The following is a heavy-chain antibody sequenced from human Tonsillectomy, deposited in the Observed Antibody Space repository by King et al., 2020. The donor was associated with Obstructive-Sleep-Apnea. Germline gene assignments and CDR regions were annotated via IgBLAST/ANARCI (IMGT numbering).Heavy chain of an antibody. CDR3: ASGKETYYFDK. V-gene: IGHV4-59*08. J-gene: IGHJ4*02. CDR2: IYYSGST. Sequence: QVQLQESGPGLVKPSETLSLTCTVSGGSISSYFWNWIRQPPGKGLEWIGYIYYSGSTIYNPSLKSRVAISIDTSKNQFSLKLSSVTAADTAVYYCASGKETYYFDKWGQGTLVTVSS. D-gene: IGHD1-26*01. CDR1: GGSISSYF.